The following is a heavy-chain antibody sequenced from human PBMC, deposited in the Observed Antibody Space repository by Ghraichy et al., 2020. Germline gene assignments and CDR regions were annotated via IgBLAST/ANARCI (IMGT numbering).Heavy chain of an antibody. Sequence: LSLTCAASGFTFSNYAMTWVRQAPGKEPEWVSSISANGGASKYYADSVKGRFTISRDNSKSTLYLQMNSLRVDDTAVYYCAPRGGDIYADDYRGQGTLVTVSS. CDR1: GFTFSNYA. V-gene: IGHV3-23*01. CDR3: APRGGDIYADDY. D-gene: IGHD2-15*01. J-gene: IGHJ4*02. CDR2: ISANGGASK.